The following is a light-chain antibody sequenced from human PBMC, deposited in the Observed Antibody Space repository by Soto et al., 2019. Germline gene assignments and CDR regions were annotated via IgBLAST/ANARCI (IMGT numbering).Light chain of an antibody. CDR1: QGISNY. J-gene: IGKJ4*01. V-gene: IGKV1-27*01. CDR3: QKYTNVPA. Sequence: DIQMTQSPSSLPASVGDRVTITCRASQGISNYLAWYQQIPGKVPKLLISAASTLQSGDPSRFSGSGSGTDFTLTISSLQPEDVATYYCQKYTNVPAFGGGTKVEIK. CDR2: AAS.